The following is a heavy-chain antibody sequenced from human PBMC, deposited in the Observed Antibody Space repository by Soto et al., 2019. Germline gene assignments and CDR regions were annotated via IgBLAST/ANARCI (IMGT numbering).Heavy chain of an antibody. D-gene: IGHD5-18*01. CDR3: ASNTAMADYYYYGMDV. CDR1: GFTCSSYG. J-gene: IGHJ6*02. Sequence: QVQLVESGGGVVQPGRSLRLSCAASGFTCSSYGMHWVRQAPGKGLEWVAVIWYDGSNKYYADSVKGRFTISRDNSKNTLYLQMNSLRAEDTAVYYCASNTAMADYYYYGMDVWGQGTTVTVSS. CDR2: IWYDGSNK. V-gene: IGHV3-33*01.